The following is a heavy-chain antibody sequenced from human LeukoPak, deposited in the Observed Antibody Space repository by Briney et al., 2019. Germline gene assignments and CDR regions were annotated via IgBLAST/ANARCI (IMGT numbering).Heavy chain of an antibody. CDR1: GFTFSSYA. J-gene: IGHJ4*02. CDR3: ARDTGREVATASFDY. D-gene: IGHD5-12*01. Sequence: GGSLRLSCAASGFTFSSYAMHWVRQAPGKGLEWVAVISYDGSNKYYADSVKGRFTISRDSSKNTLYLQMNSLRAEDTAVYYCARDTGREVATASFDYWGQGTLVTVSS. CDR2: ISYDGSNK. V-gene: IGHV3-30-3*01.